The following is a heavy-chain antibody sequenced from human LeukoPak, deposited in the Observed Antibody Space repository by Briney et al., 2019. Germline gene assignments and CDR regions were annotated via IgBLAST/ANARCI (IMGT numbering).Heavy chain of an antibody. CDR3: ARWGKQQLVSDAFDI. V-gene: IGHV1-8*01. D-gene: IGHD6-13*01. Sequence: ASVKVSCKASGYTFTSYDINWVRQAPGQGLEWMGWMNPNSGNTDYAQKFQGRVTMTRNTSISTAYMELSSLRSEDTAVYYCARWGKQQLVSDAFDIWGQGTMVTVSS. CDR1: GYTFTSYD. J-gene: IGHJ3*02. CDR2: MNPNSGNT.